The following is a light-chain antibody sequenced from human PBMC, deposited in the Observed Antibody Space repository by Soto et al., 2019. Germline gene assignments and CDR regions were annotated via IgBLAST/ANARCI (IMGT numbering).Light chain of an antibody. Sequence: EVVLTQSPDTLSLSPGERATLSCRTSQTVSNKYLTWYQQKPGQPPRLLTYGASSRATGVPDRFSGSGSGTDFTLTISRLEPEDFGMYYCQHYGASRWTFGQGTKV. V-gene: IGKV3-20*01. CDR1: QTVSNKY. CDR3: QHYGASRWT. J-gene: IGKJ1*01. CDR2: GAS.